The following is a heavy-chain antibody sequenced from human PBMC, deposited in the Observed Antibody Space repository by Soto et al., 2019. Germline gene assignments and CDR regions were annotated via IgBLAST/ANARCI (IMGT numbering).Heavy chain of an antibody. CDR1: GGTFSSYA. D-gene: IGHD4-17*01. CDR3: ARRFIQDNGGNHDSFDI. Sequence: QLQLVQSGAEVKKPGSSVKVSCKAFGGTFSSYAIHWVRQAPGQGLEWIGGVIPIFGTTPYAQKFQGRVTITADESTNTAYMELSSLRSEDTAVYYCARRFIQDNGGNHDSFDIWGQGTMVTVSS. CDR2: VIPIFGTT. V-gene: IGHV1-69*01. J-gene: IGHJ3*02.